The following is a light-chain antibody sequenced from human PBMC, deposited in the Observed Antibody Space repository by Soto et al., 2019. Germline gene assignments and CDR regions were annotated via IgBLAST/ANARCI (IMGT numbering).Light chain of an antibody. CDR1: SSDVGGYNY. V-gene: IGLV2-11*01. J-gene: IGLJ1*01. CDR2: HVS. CDR3: CSYAGSYTYV. Sequence: QSALTQPRSVSGSPGQSVTISCTGTSSDVGGYNYVSWYQQHPGKAPKLMIYHVSKRPSGVPDRFSGSKSGNTASLTISGLQAEDEADYYCCSYAGSYTYVFGTGNKVTVL.